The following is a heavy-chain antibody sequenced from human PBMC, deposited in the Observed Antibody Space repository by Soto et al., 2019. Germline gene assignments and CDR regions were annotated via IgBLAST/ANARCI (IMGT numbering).Heavy chain of an antibody. CDR1: GFTFSNYY. CDR3: ASLPNCDSSGCYSYFDL. D-gene: IGHD3-22*01. J-gene: IGHJ4*02. CDR2: ISSDGTTT. Sequence: EMQLVESGGGLVQPGGSLRLSCAASGFTFSNYYMHWVRQAPGKGPVWVSRISSDGTTTTYADSVKGRFTISRDNAKNTLYLQVNSLRADETAVYYCASLPNCDSSGCYSYFDLWGQGALVTVSS. V-gene: IGHV3-74*01.